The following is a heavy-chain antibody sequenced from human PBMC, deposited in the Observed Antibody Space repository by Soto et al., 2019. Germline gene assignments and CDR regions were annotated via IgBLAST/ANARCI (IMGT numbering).Heavy chain of an antibody. CDR2: ISNSGGST. CDR1: GFTFKNYA. D-gene: IGHD3-22*01. Sequence: PGGSLRLSCAASGFTFKNYAMSWVRQAPGKGLEWVSSISNSGGSTYYADSVQGRFTIFRDNSKNTLYLQMNSLRAEDTAVYYCAKPTYYYDSSGYYYETYYFDYWGQGTLVTVSS. V-gene: IGHV3-23*01. CDR3: AKPTYYYDSSGYYYETYYFDY. J-gene: IGHJ4*02.